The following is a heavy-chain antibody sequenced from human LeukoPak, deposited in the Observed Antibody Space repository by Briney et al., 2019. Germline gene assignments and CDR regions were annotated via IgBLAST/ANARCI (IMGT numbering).Heavy chain of an antibody. CDR1: GYTFTGYY. CDR3: AGATRYYDSSGYYYY. D-gene: IGHD3-22*01. CDR2: INPNSGGT. J-gene: IGHJ4*02. V-gene: IGHV1-2*02. Sequence: ASVKVSCKASGYTFTGYYMHWVRQAPGQGLEWMGWINPNSGGTNYAQKFQGRVTMTRDTSISTAYMELSRLRSDDTAVYYCAGATRYYDSSGYYYYWGQGTLVTVSS.